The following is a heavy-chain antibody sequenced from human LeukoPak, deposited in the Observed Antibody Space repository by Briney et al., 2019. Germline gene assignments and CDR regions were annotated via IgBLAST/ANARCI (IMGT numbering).Heavy chain of an antibody. CDR1: GFTFSDYY. J-gene: IGHJ6*04. V-gene: IGHV3-11*04. CDR3: AELGITMIGGV. Sequence: LGGSLRLSCAASGFTFSDYYMSWIRQAPGKGLQWISYINSGSTIYYADSVKGRFTISRDNAKNSLYLQMNSLRAEDTAVYYCAELGITMIGGVWGKGTTVTISS. D-gene: IGHD3-10*02. CDR2: INSGSTI.